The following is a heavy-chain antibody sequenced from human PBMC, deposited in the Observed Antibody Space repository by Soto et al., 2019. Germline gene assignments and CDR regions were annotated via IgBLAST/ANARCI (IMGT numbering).Heavy chain of an antibody. CDR3: AIVDTAMVEPRFDP. CDR2: IYYSGST. J-gene: IGHJ5*02. CDR1: GGSISSSSYY. V-gene: IGHV4-39*01. Sequence: SETLSLTCTVSGGSISSSSYYWGWIRQPPGKGLEWIGSIYYSGSTYYNPSLKSRVTISVDTSKNQFSLKLSSVTAADTAVYYCAIVDTAMVEPRFDPWGQGTLVTVSS. D-gene: IGHD5-18*01.